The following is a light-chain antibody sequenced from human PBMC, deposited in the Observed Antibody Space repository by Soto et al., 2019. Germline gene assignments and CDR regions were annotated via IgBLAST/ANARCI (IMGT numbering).Light chain of an antibody. CDR2: DVS. J-gene: IGLJ1*01. V-gene: IGLV2-14*01. CDR3: SSFTSSSTRV. CDR1: SSDVGAYNY. Sequence: QSALTQSDSVSGSPGQSITISCTGTSSDVGAYNYVSWYQQHPGNAPKLIIYDVSNRPSGVSNRFSGSKSGNTASLTISALQAEDEADYYCSSFTSSSTRVFGTGTKVTVL.